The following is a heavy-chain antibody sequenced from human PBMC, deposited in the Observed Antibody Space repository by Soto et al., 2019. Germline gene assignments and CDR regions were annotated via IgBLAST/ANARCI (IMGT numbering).Heavy chain of an antibody. CDR1: DGSVSSGSYY. Sequence: SETLSLTCSVSDGSVSSGSYYWSWIRQPPGKGLEWIGYIYNTGSNSYNPSLKSRVTILLDKSNNQFSLTLNSVTAADTAVYYCAGRGSSPGTTWLDAWGQGLLVTVYS. CDR2: IYNTGSN. D-gene: IGHD1-26*01. CDR3: AGRGSSPGTTWLDA. V-gene: IGHV4-61*01. J-gene: IGHJ5*02.